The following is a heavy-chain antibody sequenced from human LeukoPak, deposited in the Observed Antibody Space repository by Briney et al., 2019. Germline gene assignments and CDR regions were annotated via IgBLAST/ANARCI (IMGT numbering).Heavy chain of an antibody. CDR1: GGSIRSFY. J-gene: IGHJ4*02. CDR3: ASHQGGSTNDN. V-gene: IGHV4-59*08. Sequence: PSETLSLTCTVSGGSIRSFYWSWIRQPPGKGLEWIGYISYSGSTNYNASLESRVTMSVDTSKNQFSLNPNSVTAADTAVYYCASHQGGSTNDNWGQGTLVTVSS. D-gene: IGHD5-12*01. CDR2: ISYSGST.